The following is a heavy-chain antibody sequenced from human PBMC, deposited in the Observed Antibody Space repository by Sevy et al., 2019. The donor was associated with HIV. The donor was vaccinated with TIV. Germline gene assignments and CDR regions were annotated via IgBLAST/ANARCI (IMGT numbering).Heavy chain of an antibody. CDR1: GFTFSSYW. V-gene: IGHV3-7*01. J-gene: IGHJ3*02. CDR3: ARVFPPDYYGSGSYSLGAFDI. D-gene: IGHD3-10*01. Sequence: GGSLRLSCAASGFTFSSYWMSWVRQAPGKGLEWVANIKQDGSEKYYVDSVKGRFTISRDNAKNSLYLQMNSLRAEDTAVYYCARVFPPDYYGSGSYSLGAFDIWGQGTMVTVSS. CDR2: IKQDGSEK.